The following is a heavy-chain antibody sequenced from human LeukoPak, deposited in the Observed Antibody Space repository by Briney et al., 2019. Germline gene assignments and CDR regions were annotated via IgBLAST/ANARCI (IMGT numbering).Heavy chain of an antibody. V-gene: IGHV3-21*01. CDR1: GFTFSSYS. CDR3: ARGVSGSYGALFAS. D-gene: IGHD1-26*01. CDR2: ISSSSSYI. Sequence: PGGSLRLSCAASGFTFSSYSMNWVRQAPGKGLEWVSSISSSSSYIYYADSVKGRFTISRDNAKNSLYLQMNSLRAEDTAVYSCARGVSGSYGALFASWGQGTLVTVSS. J-gene: IGHJ5*02.